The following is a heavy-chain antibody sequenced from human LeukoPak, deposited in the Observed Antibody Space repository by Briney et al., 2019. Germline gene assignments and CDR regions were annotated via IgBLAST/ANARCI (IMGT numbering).Heavy chain of an antibody. CDR2: TYYSGST. J-gene: IGHJ4*02. V-gene: IGHV4-59*08. CDR3: AIGPGYGSGWYLY. Sequence: SETLSLTCTVSGGSISSYYWSWLRQPPGKGLEWIGYTYYSGSTNYNPSLKSRVTISVDTSKNQFSLKLSSVTAADTAVYYCAIGPGYGSGWYLYWGQGTLVTVSS. CDR1: GGSISSYY. D-gene: IGHD6-19*01.